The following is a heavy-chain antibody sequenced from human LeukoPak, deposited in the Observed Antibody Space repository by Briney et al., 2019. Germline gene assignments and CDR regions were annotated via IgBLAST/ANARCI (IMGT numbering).Heavy chain of an antibody. CDR3: ARGIHSGWYDY. D-gene: IGHD6-19*01. Sequence: GGSLRLSCVVSGISLSNYAMTWVRQAPGKGLEWVSYISGSSGTIYYGDSVKGRFTISRDNAKNSLYLQMNSLRAEDTAVYYCARGIHSGWYDYWGQGTLVTVSS. V-gene: IGHV3-48*04. J-gene: IGHJ4*02. CDR1: GISLSNYA. CDR2: ISGSSGTI.